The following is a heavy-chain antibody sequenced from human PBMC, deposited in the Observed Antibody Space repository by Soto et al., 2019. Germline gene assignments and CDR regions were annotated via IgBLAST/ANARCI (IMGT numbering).Heavy chain of an antibody. V-gene: IGHV4-34*01. J-gene: IGHJ3*02. CDR1: GGSFSGYY. CDR3: ARGSSRRGRDAFDI. D-gene: IGHD3-10*01. Sequence: PSETLSLTCAVYGGSFSGYYWSWIRQPPGKGLEWIGEINHSGSTNYNPSLKRRVTISVDTSKSQFSLKLSSVTAADTAVYYCARGSSRRGRDAFDIWGQGTMVTVSS. CDR2: INHSGST.